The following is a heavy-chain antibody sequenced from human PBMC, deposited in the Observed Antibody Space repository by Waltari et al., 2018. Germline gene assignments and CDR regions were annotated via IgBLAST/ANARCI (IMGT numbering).Heavy chain of an antibody. J-gene: IGHJ3*02. Sequence: EVQLVESGGGLIQPGGSLRLSCAASGFTVSSNYMSWVRQAPGKGLEWVAVIYSGGSTYYADSVKGRFTISRDNSKNTLYLQMNSLRAEDTAVYYCARDGVVGATRGAFDIWGQGTMVTVSS. CDR3: ARDGVVGATRGAFDI. V-gene: IGHV3-53*01. D-gene: IGHD1-26*01. CDR2: IYSGGST. CDR1: GFTVSSNY.